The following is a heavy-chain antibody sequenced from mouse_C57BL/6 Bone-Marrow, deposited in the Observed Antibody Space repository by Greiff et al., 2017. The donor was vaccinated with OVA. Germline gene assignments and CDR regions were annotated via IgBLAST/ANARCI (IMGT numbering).Heavy chain of an antibody. CDR3: ATVPMDY. J-gene: IGHJ4*01. D-gene: IGHD1-1*01. V-gene: IGHV1-81*01. CDR1: GYTFTSYG. Sequence: QVQLKQSGAELARPGASVKLSCKASGYTFTSYGISWVKQRTGQGLEWIGEIYPRSGNTYYNEKFKGKATLTADKSSSTAYMELRSLTSEDSAVYFWATVPMDYWGQGTSVTVSS. CDR2: IYPRSGNT.